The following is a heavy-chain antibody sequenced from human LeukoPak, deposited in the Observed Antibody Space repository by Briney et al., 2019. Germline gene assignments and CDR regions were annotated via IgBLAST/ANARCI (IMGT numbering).Heavy chain of an antibody. CDR2: IIPIFGTA. CDR3: ANPFSGSYYAFDI. J-gene: IGHJ3*02. CDR1: GGTFSSYA. V-gene: IGHV1-69*13. Sequence: SVKVSCKASGGTFSSYAISWVRQAPGQGLEWMGGIIPIFGTANYAQKFQGRVTITADESTSTAYMELSSLRSEDTAVYYCANPFSGSYYAFDIWGQGTMVTVSS. D-gene: IGHD1-26*01.